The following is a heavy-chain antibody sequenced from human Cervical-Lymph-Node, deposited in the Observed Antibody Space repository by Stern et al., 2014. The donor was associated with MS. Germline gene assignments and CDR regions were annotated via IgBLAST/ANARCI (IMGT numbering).Heavy chain of an antibody. D-gene: IGHD4-17*01. Sequence: EVQLVESGGGLVQPGGSLRLSCAASGFTFSSYDMHWVRQATGKGLEWVSAIGTAGDTYYPGSVKGRFTISRENAKNSLYLQMNSLRAGDTAVYYCARDYGDYCLDYWGQGTLVTVSS. CDR3: ARDYGDYCLDY. V-gene: IGHV3-13*01. CDR1: GFTFSSYD. J-gene: IGHJ4*02. CDR2: IGTAGDT.